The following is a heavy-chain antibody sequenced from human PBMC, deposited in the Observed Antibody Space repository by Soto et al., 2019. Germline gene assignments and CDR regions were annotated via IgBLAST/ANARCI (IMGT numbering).Heavy chain of an antibody. V-gene: IGHV3-53*01. CDR3: ARGGDTSFDY. J-gene: IGHJ4*02. CDR1: GXTRSSNY. D-gene: IGHD1-26*01. Sequence: GSLRPSCAVSGXTRSSNYMSWVRQAPGKGLEWVSLLYRGGGTYYADSVKGRFTISRDNSKNTLYLKMKSLRAEDTAVYYCARGGDTSFDYWGQGTLVTVS. CDR2: LYRGGGT.